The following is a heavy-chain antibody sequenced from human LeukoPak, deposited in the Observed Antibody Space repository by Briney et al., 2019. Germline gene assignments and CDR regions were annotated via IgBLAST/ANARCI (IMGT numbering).Heavy chain of an antibody. D-gene: IGHD3-16*01. CDR2: INKDGGEK. J-gene: IGHJ3*01. V-gene: IGHV3-7*01. CDR1: GFTFSSYE. CDR3: ARDFLHLGG. Sequence: GGSLRLSCAASGFTFSSYEMNWVRQAPGKGLERVANINKDGGEKYYMESVKGRFTISKDNAKNSLYLQMNSLTVEDTAVYYCARDFLHLGGWGQGTMVTVSS.